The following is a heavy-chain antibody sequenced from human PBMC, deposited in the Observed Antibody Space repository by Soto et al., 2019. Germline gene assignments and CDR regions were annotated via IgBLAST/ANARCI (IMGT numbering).Heavy chain of an antibody. CDR2: MDYSGST. CDR1: CEPVNADY. J-gene: IGHJ4*02. CDR3: ARGLASFYDSSGYPYYFDY. V-gene: IGHV4-59*02. D-gene: IGHD3-22*01. Sequence: WGNLWLTSTQPCEPVNADYGSSLRQPPGKGLEWIGSMDYSGSTYYNPSLKSRVTISVGRSRNQFSLKLSSVTAADTATYYCARGLASFYDSSGYPYYFDYWGQG.